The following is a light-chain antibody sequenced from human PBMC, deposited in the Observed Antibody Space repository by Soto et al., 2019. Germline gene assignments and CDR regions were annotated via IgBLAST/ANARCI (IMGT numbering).Light chain of an antibody. CDR2: DAS. J-gene: IGKJ1*01. CDR1: QSISSS. V-gene: IGKV3-11*01. CDR3: QQRFSWPRT. Sequence: EIVLTRSPATLSLSPGERGTLSCRASQSISSSLAWYQQKPGQAPRLLIYDASNRATGIPARFSGSGSGTDFTLTISSLEPEDFAVYYCQQRFSWPRTFGQGTKVEIK.